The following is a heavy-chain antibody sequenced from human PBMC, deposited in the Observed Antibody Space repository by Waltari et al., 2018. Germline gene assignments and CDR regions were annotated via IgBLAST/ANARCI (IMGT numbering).Heavy chain of an antibody. CDR3: VRGPSVDYSNPVPFDL. CDR1: GFDSSNHW. V-gene: IGHV3-74*01. CDR2: INRVATI. D-gene: IGHD4-4*01. Sequence: EVRLVESGGGLVQPGETLTLSCAASGFDSSNHWMSWVRQFPGKGPMWVARINRVATIGYDDSVRGRFTIFRDSSTNTLSLQMRSLTVEDTALYYCVRGPSVDYSNPVPFDLWGQGTLVTVSS. J-gene: IGHJ4*02.